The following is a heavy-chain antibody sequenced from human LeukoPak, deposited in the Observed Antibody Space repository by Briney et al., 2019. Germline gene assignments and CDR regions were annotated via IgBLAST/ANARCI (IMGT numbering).Heavy chain of an antibody. D-gene: IGHD1-26*01. CDR1: GYTLTELS. Sequence: ASVKVSCKVSGYTLTELSMHWVRQAPGKGLEWMGGFDPEDGETIYAQKCQGRVTMTEDTSTDTAYMELSSLRSEDTAVYYCATGFGYSGSYYFDYWGQGTLVTVSS. J-gene: IGHJ4*02. CDR3: ATGFGYSGSYYFDY. CDR2: FDPEDGET. V-gene: IGHV1-24*01.